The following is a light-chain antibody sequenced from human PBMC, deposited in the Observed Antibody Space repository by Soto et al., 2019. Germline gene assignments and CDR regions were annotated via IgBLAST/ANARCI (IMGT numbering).Light chain of an antibody. Sequence: DIQMTQSPSTLSASVGDIVTITCRASQSISSWLAWYKQKPGKAPNLLIYDASSLESGVTSRFSGSESGTEFTLTISSLQPDDFATYYCQQYNSYPWTFGQGTKVEVK. CDR3: QQYNSYPWT. V-gene: IGKV1-5*01. J-gene: IGKJ1*01. CDR2: DAS. CDR1: QSISSW.